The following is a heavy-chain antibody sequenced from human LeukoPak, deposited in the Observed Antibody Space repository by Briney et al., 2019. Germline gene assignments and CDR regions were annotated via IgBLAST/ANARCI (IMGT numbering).Heavy chain of an antibody. CDR1: GYTFTSYG. J-gene: IGHJ4*02. Sequence: ASVKVSCKASGYTFTSYGISWVRQAPGQGLEWMGWISAYNGNTNYAQKLQGRVTMTTDTSTSTAYMELRNLRSDDTAVYYCARGYCSGGSCYFHFDYWGQGTLVTVSS. D-gene: IGHD2-15*01. CDR3: ARGYCSGGSCYFHFDY. CDR2: ISAYNGNT. V-gene: IGHV1-18*01.